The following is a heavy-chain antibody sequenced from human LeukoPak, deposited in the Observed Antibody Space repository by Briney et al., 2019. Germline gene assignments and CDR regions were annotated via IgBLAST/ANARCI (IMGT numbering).Heavy chain of an antibody. Sequence: GASVKVSCKASGYTFTSYGISWVRQAPGQGLEWMGWISAYNGNTNYAQKLQGRVTMTTDTPTSTAYMELRSLRSDDTAVYYCARENYGSGSYYSSFDYWGQGTLVTVSS. CDR1: GYTFTSYG. D-gene: IGHD3-10*01. CDR2: ISAYNGNT. V-gene: IGHV1-18*01. CDR3: ARENYGSGSYYSSFDY. J-gene: IGHJ4*02.